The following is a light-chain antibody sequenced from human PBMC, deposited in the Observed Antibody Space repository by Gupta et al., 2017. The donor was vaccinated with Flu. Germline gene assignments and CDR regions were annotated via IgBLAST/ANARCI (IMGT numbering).Light chain of an antibody. CDR2: DAS. V-gene: IGKV1D-12*01. J-gene: IGKJ2*01. CDR3: QQGNRFPDT. CDR1: QDISIW. Sequence: LHFTLSPSSVYASVGDRVTISCRASQDISIWLSWYQQKPGTAPKLLIYDASSLQSGVPSRFSGSGSGTEFTLNITGLQPEDFATYYCQQGNRFPDTFGQGTKMEIK.